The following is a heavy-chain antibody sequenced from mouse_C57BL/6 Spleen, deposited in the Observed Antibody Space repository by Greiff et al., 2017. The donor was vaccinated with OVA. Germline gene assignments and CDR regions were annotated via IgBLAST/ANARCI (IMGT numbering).Heavy chain of an antibody. J-gene: IGHJ3*01. Sequence: EVKLVESGGGLVQPGGSMKLSCVASGFTFSNYWMNWVRQSPEQGLEWVAQIRLKSDNYATHYAVSVKGRFTISRDDSKSSVNLQMNNLRAEDTGSYYCTGGTSRAYWGQGTLVTVSA. CDR1: GFTFSNYW. CDR2: IRLKSDNYAT. CDR3: TGGTSRAY. D-gene: IGHD3-3*01. V-gene: IGHV6-3*01.